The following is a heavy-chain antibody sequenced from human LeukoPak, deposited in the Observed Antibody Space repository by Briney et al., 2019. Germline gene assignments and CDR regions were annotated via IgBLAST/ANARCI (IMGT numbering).Heavy chain of an antibody. CDR2: IYYSGST. J-gene: IGHJ4*02. Sequence: SETLSLTCTVSGGSISSYYWSWIRQPPGKGLEWIGYIYYSGSTNYNPSLKSRVTISVDTSKNQFSLKLSSVTAADTAVYYCARDRSGYSGHDYWGQGTLVTVPS. D-gene: IGHD5-12*01. CDR3: ARDRSGYSGHDY. V-gene: IGHV4-59*01. CDR1: GGSISSYY.